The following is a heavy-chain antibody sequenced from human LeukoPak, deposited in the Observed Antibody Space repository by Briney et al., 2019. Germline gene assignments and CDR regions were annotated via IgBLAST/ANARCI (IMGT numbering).Heavy chain of an antibody. V-gene: IGHV3-21*01. CDR1: GFPFDDYG. CDR3: AIRRGTYYDY. CDR2: ISSSSSYI. D-gene: IGHD6-6*01. J-gene: IGHJ4*02. Sequence: GGSLRLSCAASGFPFDDYGMLWVRQAPGKGLEWVSSISSSSSYIYYADSVKGRFTISRDNAKNSLYLQMNSLRAEDTAVYYCAIRRGTYYDYWGQGTLVTVSS.